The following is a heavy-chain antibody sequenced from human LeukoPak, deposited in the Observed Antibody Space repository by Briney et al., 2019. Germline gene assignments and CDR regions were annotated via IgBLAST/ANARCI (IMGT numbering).Heavy chain of an antibody. V-gene: IGHV4-4*02. CDR1: GFIVSSNY. CDR3: SRENGAFSPFGY. J-gene: IGHJ4*02. D-gene: IGHD2-8*01. Sequence: GSLRLSCAASGFIVSSNYMSWVRQPPGQGLEWIGEISLTGLTHYNPSLESRVTVSLDKSKNQLSLNLTSVTAADTAVYYCSRENGAFSPFGYWGQGTLVTVLS. CDR2: ISLTGLT.